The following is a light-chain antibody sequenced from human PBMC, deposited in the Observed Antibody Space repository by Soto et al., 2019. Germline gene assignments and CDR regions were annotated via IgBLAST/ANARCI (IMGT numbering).Light chain of an antibody. CDR3: CSYAGSSNV. CDR1: SSDVGGYNY. J-gene: IGLJ1*01. CDR2: DVS. V-gene: IGLV2-11*01. Sequence: QSALTQPRSVSGSPGQSVTISCTGTSSDVGGYNYVSWYQQHPGKAPKLMIYDVSKRPSGVPDRFSGSKSGNAASLTICGLHAEDEADYYCCSYAGSSNVFGTGTKVTVL.